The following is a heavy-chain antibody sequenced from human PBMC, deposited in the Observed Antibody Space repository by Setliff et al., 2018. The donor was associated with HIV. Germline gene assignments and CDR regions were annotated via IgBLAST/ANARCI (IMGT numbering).Heavy chain of an antibody. V-gene: IGHV4-61*09. CDR2: IYTSGST. J-gene: IGHJ3*02. CDR3: ARDLVAAFDI. D-gene: IGHD2-8*02. Sequence: SETLSLTCTVSGGSISSGSYYWSWIRQPAGKGLEWIGQIYTSGSTNYNPSLKSRVTISVDTSKNQFSLRLNSVTAADTAVYYCARDLVAAFDIWGQGTMVTVSS. CDR1: GGSISSGSYY.